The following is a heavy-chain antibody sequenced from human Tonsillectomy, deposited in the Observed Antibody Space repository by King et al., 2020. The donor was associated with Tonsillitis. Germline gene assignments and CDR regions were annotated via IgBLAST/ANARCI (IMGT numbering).Heavy chain of an antibody. J-gene: IGHJ6*03. V-gene: IGHV3-74*01. CDR1: GFTFRTYW. Sequence: VQLVESGGGLVQPGGSLRLSCAASGFTFRTYWMHWVRQAPGKGLVWGSRINTDGCSVTYADSVKGRFTISRDNAKNTLFLQMNSLRAEDTAVYYCARRPLYMDVWGKGTTVTVSS. D-gene: IGHD6-6*01. CDR3: ARRPLYMDV. CDR2: INTDGCSV.